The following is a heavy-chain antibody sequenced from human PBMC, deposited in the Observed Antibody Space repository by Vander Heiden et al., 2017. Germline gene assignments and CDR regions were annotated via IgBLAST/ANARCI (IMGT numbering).Heavy chain of an antibody. CDR1: GFTFDDYA. Sequence: EVQLVESGGGLVQPGRSLRLSCAASGFTFDDYAMHWVRQAPGKGLEWVSGISWNSGSIGYADSVKGRFTISRDNAKNSLYLQMNSLRAEDTALYYCATGSGDYWGQGTLVTVSS. CDR2: ISWNSGSI. D-gene: IGHD3-10*01. CDR3: ATGSGDY. V-gene: IGHV3-9*01. J-gene: IGHJ4*02.